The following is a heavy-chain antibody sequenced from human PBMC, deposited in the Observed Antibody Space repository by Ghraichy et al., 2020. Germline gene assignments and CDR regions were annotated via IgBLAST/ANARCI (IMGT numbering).Heavy chain of an antibody. D-gene: IGHD2/OR15-2a*01. CDR3: ATDPGTSYRSPRERGWFDP. CDR2: ISGSGGST. Sequence: LSLTCAASGFTFSSYAMSWVRQAPGKGLEWVSAISGSGGSTYSADSVKGRFTTSRDNSKNTLYLQMNSLRAENTAVYYCATDPGTSYRSPRERGWFDPWGQGTLVTVSS. V-gene: IGHV3-23*01. J-gene: IGHJ5*02. CDR1: GFTFSSYA.